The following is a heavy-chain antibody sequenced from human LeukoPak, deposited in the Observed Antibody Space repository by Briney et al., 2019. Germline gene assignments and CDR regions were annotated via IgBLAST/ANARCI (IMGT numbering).Heavy chain of an antibody. CDR1: GGSISSYY. CDR3: ARGDIDFWSGFNWFDP. CDR2: IYTSGST. D-gene: IGHD3-3*01. J-gene: IGHJ5*02. V-gene: IGHV4-4*07. Sequence: SETLSLTCTVSGGSISSYYWSWIRQPAGKGLEWIGRIYTSGSTNYNPSLKSRVTMSVDTSKNQFSLKLSSVTAADTAVYYCARGDIDFWSGFNWFDPWGQGTLVTVSS.